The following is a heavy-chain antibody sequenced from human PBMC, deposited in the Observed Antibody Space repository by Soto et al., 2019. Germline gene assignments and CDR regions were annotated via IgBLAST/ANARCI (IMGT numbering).Heavy chain of an antibody. D-gene: IGHD6-13*01. Sequence: GSLRLSCAASGXTFSSYAMHWVRQAPGKGLEWVAVISYDGSNKYYADSVKGRFTISRDNSNNTLYLQMNSLRAGDTALYYCAREQQQLAPDYYYYYGMDVWGQGTTGTVSS. V-gene: IGHV3-30-3*01. J-gene: IGHJ6*02. CDR3: AREQQQLAPDYYYYYGMDV. CDR2: ISYDGSNK. CDR1: GXTFSSYA.